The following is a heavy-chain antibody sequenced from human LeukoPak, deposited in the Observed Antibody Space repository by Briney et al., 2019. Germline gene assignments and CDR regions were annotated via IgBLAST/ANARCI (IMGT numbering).Heavy chain of an antibody. Sequence: KPGGSLRLSCAASGFTFSSYSVNWVRQAPGKGLEWVSSISSSSSYIYYADSVKGRFTISRDNAKKSLYLKMNSLRAEDTALYYCVKDMMAQAFGSFDYWGQGTLVTVSS. CDR2: ISSSSSYI. CDR3: VKDMMAQAFGSFDY. J-gene: IGHJ4*02. D-gene: IGHD3-3*01. CDR1: GFTFSSYS. V-gene: IGHV3-21*04.